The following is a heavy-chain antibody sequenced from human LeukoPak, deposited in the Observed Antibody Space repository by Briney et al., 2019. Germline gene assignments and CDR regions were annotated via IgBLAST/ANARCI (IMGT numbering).Heavy chain of an antibody. D-gene: IGHD6-19*01. CDR3: ARDSHRVAGSDFDY. V-gene: IGHV7-4-1*02. J-gene: IGHJ4*02. CDR2: INTNTGNP. Sequence: ASVKVSCKASGYTFTSSAMNWVRQAPGQGLEWMGWINTNTGNPTYAQGFTGRFVFSLDTSVSTAYLQISSLKAEDTAVYYCARDSHRVAGSDFDYWGQGTLVTVSS. CDR1: GYTFTSSA.